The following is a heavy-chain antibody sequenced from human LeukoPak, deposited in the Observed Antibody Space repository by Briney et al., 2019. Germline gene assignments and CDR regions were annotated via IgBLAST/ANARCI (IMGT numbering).Heavy chain of an antibody. CDR1: GFNFSSYG. V-gene: IGHV3-30*02. Sequence: GGSLRLSCAASGFNFSSYGMYWVRQAPGKGLEWVSFIRYDGSNKYYADSVKGRFTISRDNSKNTLYLQMNSLRTEDTAVYYCAKTGAWEGYQLLEYYFDYWGQGTLVTVSS. CDR2: IRYDGSNK. CDR3: AKTGAWEGYQLLEYYFDY. J-gene: IGHJ4*02. D-gene: IGHD2-2*01.